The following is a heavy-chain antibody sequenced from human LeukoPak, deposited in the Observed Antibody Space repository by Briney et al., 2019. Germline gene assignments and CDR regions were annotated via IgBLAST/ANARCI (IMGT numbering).Heavy chain of an antibody. CDR3: ARSRGYYGGNLRTAFDI. CDR2: TYYRSKWYN. CDR1: GDSVSSNSAA. D-gene: IGHD4-23*01. Sequence: SQTLSLTCAISGDSVSSNSAAWNWIRQSPSRGLEWLGRTYYRSKWYNDYAVSVKSRITINPDTSKNQFSLQLNSVTPEDTAVCYCARSRGYYGGNLRTAFDIWGQGTMVTVSS. J-gene: IGHJ3*02. V-gene: IGHV6-1*01.